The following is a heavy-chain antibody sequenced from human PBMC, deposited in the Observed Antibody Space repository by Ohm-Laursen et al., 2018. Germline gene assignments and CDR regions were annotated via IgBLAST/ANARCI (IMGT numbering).Heavy chain of an antibody. Sequence: ASVKVSCKASGYTFTGYYMHWVRQAPGQGLEWMGWINPNSGGTNYAQKFQGRVTMTRNTSISTAYMELSSLRSEDTAVYYCARAGGADFDYWGQGTLVTVSS. J-gene: IGHJ4*02. D-gene: IGHD1-26*01. V-gene: IGHV1-2*02. CDR2: INPNSGGT. CDR3: ARAGGADFDY. CDR1: GYTFTGYY.